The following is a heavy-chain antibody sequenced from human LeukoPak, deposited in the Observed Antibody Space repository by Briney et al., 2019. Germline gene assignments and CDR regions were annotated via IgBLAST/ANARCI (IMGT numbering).Heavy chain of an antibody. J-gene: IGHJ4*02. V-gene: IGHV3-30*02. Sequence: DSVKGRFTISRDNSKNTLYLQMNSLRAEDTAVYYCAKDLVGVSFHWGQGTLVTVSS. CDR3: AKDLVGVSFH. D-gene: IGHD1-26*01.